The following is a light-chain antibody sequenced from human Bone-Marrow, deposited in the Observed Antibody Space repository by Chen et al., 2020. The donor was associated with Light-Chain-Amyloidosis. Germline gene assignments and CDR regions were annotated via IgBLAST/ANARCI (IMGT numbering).Light chain of an antibody. Sequence: SYELTQPPSVAVSPGQTARIPCSGDDLPTKYAYLYQQKPGQAPVLVIHRDTERPSGISERFSGSSSGTTATLTISGVQAEDEADYHCQSADSSGTYEVIFGGGTKLTGL. V-gene: IGLV3-25*03. CDR2: RDT. J-gene: IGLJ2*01. CDR1: DLPTKY. CDR3: QSADSSGTYEVI.